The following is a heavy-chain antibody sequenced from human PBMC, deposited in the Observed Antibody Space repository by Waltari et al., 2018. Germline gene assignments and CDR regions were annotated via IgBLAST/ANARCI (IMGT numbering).Heavy chain of an antibody. CDR2: ISDSGVIT. D-gene: IGHD3-22*01. CDR1: GFNFISYA. V-gene: IGHV3-23*01. J-gene: IGHJ4*02. CDR3: ARHLYSIDYLELGN. Sequence: EVHLLESGGGLAQPGGSLRLSCAASGFNFISYAMSWVRQAPGKGREGVSGISDSGVITKYADSVKGRFTVSRDNSKNTVFLQLNSLRAEDTAIYYCARHLYSIDYLELGNWGQGTQVTVSS.